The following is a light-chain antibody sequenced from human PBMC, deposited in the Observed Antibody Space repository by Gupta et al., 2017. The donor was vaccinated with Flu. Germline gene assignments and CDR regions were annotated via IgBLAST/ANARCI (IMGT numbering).Light chain of an antibody. V-gene: IGKV1-9*01. Sequence: PSFLSASVGDRVTITCRASQDISRSLAWYRQKPGEGPELLIYAASTVQTEVPSRFSGSGFGTEFTLTISSLHPEDFATYYCQTVNRSPVPFGGGTKVEIK. CDR1: QDISRS. CDR2: AAS. CDR3: QTVNRSPVP. J-gene: IGKJ4*01.